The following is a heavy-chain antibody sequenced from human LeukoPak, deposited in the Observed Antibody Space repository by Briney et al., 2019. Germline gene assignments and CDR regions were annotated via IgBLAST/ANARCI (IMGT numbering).Heavy chain of an antibody. CDR1: GFTFSSYW. CDR2: IRQDGSEN. Sequence: GGSLRLSCAASGFTFSSYWMSWVRQPPGKGLEWVANIRQDGSENTYLDSVKCRFTISRDNAKNSLYLQMNSLRAEDTAVYYCARSVRDYSNYCLYSYPNYYYYYMDVWGKGTTVTVSS. D-gene: IGHD4-11*01. CDR3: ARSVRDYSNYCLYSYPNYYYYYMDV. J-gene: IGHJ6*03. V-gene: IGHV3-7*01.